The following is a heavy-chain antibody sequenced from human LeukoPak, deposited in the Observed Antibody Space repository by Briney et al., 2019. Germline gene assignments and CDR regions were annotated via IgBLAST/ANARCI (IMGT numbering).Heavy chain of an antibody. CDR1: GFTYSSYW. V-gene: IGHV3-7*04. CDR3: ARDRGGKDY. J-gene: IGHJ4*02. D-gene: IGHD3-16*01. Sequence: GGSLTLSCTVSGFTYSSYWMSWVRQSPGKGLEWVANIKEDGSEKYYVDSVKGRFTISRDNAKNSLYLQMNSLRAEDTAVYYCARDRGGKDYWGQGALVTVSS. CDR2: IKEDGSEK.